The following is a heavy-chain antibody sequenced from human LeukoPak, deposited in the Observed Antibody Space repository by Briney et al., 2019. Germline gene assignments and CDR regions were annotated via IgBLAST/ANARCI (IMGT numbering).Heavy chain of an antibody. D-gene: IGHD4-17*01. V-gene: IGHV4-39*07. J-gene: IGHJ6*04. CDR2: MYYSGST. Sequence: SETLSLTCSVSGTSMTNTPSYWGWVRHSPGKGLEWIATMYYSGSTYYNPSLRTRVTASVDKSNNQFSLNLFSMTAADAAVYYCARGTVTSLMDVWGKGTTVTISS. CDR3: ARGTVTSLMDV. CDR1: GTSMTNTPSY.